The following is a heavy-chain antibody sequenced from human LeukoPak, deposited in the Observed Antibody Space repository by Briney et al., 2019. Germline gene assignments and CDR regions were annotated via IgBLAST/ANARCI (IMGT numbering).Heavy chain of an antibody. D-gene: IGHD6-13*01. CDR1: GYSFTSYW. CDR3: ARHPIAAGGAYNWFDP. J-gene: IGHJ5*02. CDR2: IYPGDSDT. V-gene: IGHV5-51*01. Sequence: GESLKISCKGSGYSFTSYWIAWVRQMPGKGLEWMGIIYPGDSDTRYSPSFQGQVTISADKSINTAYLQWISLKASDTAIYYCARHPIAAGGAYNWFDPWGQGTLVTVSS.